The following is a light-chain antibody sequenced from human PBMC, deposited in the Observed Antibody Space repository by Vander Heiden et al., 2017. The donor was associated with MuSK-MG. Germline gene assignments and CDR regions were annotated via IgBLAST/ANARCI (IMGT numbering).Light chain of an antibody. CDR3: QQSYSAPYT. V-gene: IGKV1-39*01. J-gene: IGKJ2*01. Sequence: DIQMTQSPSSLSASVGDRVTITCRASQSISTFLNWYQQKPGKAPKLLIYAATSLQSGVPSRFSGSESGTEFSLTVSRLQPEDFATYYCQQSYSAPYTFGQGTRVEIK. CDR2: AAT. CDR1: QSISTF.